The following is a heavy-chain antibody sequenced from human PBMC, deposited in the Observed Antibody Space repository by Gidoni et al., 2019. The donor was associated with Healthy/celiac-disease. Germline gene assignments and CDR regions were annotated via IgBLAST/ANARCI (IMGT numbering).Heavy chain of an antibody. Sequence: EVQLVQSGAEVQKPGESLKISCKGSGYSFTSYWVGWVRQMPGKGLEWMGIIYPGDSDTRYSPSFQGQVTISADKSISTAYLQWSSLKASDTAMYYCARLRYQIYYYYGMDVWGQGTTVTVSS. V-gene: IGHV5-51*01. J-gene: IGHJ6*02. D-gene: IGHD1-20*01. CDR1: GYSFTSYW. CDR2: IYPGDSDT. CDR3: ARLRYQIYYYYGMDV.